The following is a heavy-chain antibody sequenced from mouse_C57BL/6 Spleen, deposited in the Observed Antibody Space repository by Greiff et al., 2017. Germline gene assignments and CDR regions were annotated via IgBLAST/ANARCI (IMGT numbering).Heavy chain of an antibody. CDR3: ARVAYYDYDGSWFAY. CDR1: GFTFSDYY. J-gene: IGHJ3*01. Sequence: EVKLVESEGGLVQPGSSMKLSCTASGFTFSDYYMAWVRQVPEKGLEWVANINYDGSSTYYLDSLKSRFIISRDNAKNILYLQMSSLKSEDTATYYCARVAYYDYDGSWFAYWGQGTLVTVSA. CDR2: INYDGSST. D-gene: IGHD2-4*01. V-gene: IGHV5-16*01.